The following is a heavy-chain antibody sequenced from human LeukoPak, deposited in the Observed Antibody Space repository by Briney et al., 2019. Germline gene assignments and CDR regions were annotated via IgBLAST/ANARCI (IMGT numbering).Heavy chain of an antibody. CDR1: GGSISSGGSS. D-gene: IGHD3-22*01. Sequence: SQTLSLTCAVSGGSISSGGSSWSWIRQPPGKGLEWIGYIYHSGSTYYNPSLKSRVTISVDRSKNQFSLKLSSVTAADTAVYYCARAYGYYSPFDYWGQGTLVTVSS. V-gene: IGHV4-30-2*01. CDR3: ARAYGYYSPFDY. J-gene: IGHJ4*02. CDR2: IYHSGST.